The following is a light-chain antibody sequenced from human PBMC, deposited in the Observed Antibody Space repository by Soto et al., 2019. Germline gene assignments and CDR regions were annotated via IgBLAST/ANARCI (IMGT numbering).Light chain of an antibody. CDR1: QGIRSD. V-gene: IGKV1-6*01. CDR3: LQDYNYPRT. J-gene: IGKJ1*01. Sequence: AIQMTQSPSSLSASVGDRVTITCRASQGIRSDLGWYQEKPGKAPKLLIYAASTLQSGVPSRFSGSGAGTEFALTISSLQPEDFSTYYCLQDYNYPRTFGQGTKVEIK. CDR2: AAS.